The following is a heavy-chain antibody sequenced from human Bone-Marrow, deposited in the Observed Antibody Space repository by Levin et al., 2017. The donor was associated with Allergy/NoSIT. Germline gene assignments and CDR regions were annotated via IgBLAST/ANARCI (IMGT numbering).Heavy chain of an antibody. V-gene: IGHV3-74*01. Sequence: GGSLRLSCAASGFTFSTYWMHWVRQAPGKGLVWVSRINIDGSSITYADSVKGRFTIYRDNAKNTLYLQMNRLRVEDTAVYYCVREPPSAVDLWGQGTMVTVSS. CDR2: INIDGSSI. CDR1: GFTFSTYW. J-gene: IGHJ3*01. CDR3: VREPPSAVDL.